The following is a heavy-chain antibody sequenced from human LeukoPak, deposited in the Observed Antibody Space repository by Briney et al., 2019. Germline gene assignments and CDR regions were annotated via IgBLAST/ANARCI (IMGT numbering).Heavy chain of an antibody. CDR2: VGTGYDT. CDR1: GFTISAYE. V-gene: IGHV3-13*01. Sequence: GSLTLSCAASGFTISAYEMHWVRQVTGKRLEWVSAVGTGYDTFYSASVEGRFTISRENAKNSIYLQMNSLTAGDTALYYCVRESAGMGAKAFDIWGQGTTVTVSS. D-gene: IGHD1-26*01. J-gene: IGHJ3*02. CDR3: VRESAGMGAKAFDI.